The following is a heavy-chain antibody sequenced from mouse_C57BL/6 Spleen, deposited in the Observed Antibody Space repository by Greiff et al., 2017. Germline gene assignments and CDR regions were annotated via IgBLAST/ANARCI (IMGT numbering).Heavy chain of an antibody. CDR1: GYTFTSYW. J-gene: IGHJ3*01. V-gene: IGHV1-61*01. Sequence: QVQLQQPGAELVRPGSSVKLSCKASGYTFTSYWMDWVKQRPGQGLEWIGNIYPSDSETHYNQKFKDKATLTVDKSSSTAYMQLSSLTSEDSAVYYCARAPRSSHWFAYWGQGTLVTVSA. CDR2: IYPSDSET. CDR3: ARAPRSSHWFAY. D-gene: IGHD1-1*01.